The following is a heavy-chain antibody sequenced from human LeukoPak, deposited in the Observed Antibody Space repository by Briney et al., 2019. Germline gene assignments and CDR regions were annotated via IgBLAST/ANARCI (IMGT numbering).Heavy chain of an antibody. V-gene: IGHV3-7*01. CDR2: IKEDGSEK. Sequence: GGSLRLSCAASGFTFSSHWMSWVRQAPGKGLEWVANIKEDGSEKKYVDAVEGRFTISRDNAENSLYLQMNSLRAEDTAVYYCARDPPEWELPLDYWGQGTLVTISS. D-gene: IGHD1-26*01. J-gene: IGHJ4*02. CDR3: ARDPPEWELPLDY. CDR1: GFTFSSHW.